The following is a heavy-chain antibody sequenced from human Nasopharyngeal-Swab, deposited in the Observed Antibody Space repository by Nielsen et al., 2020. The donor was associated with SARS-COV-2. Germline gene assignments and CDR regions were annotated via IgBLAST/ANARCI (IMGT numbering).Heavy chain of an antibody. CDR1: GFTFSSYS. Sequence: GESLQISCAASGFTFSSYSMNWVRQAPGKGLEWVSSISSSSSYIYYADSVKGRFTISRDNAKNSLYLQMNSLRAEDTAVYYCARDSGPEIWQWLAYYFDYWGQGTLVTVSS. V-gene: IGHV3-21*01. J-gene: IGHJ4*02. D-gene: IGHD6-19*01. CDR3: ARDSGPEIWQWLAYYFDY. CDR2: ISSSSSYI.